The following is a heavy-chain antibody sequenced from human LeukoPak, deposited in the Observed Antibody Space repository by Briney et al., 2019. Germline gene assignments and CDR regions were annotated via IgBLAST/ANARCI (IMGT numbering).Heavy chain of an antibody. Sequence: PSETLYLTCDVSGYSITSDYYWGWIQQPPGKRLERGGSFHHSGSTYYNPSLKSRVTISADTSKNQFSLKLSSVTAADTAVYYCASQVNWNDALGWVRPIDYWGQGTLVTVSS. CDR2: FHHSGST. CDR3: ASQVNWNDALGWVRPIDY. CDR1: GYSITSDYY. D-gene: IGHD1-20*01. J-gene: IGHJ4*02. V-gene: IGHV4-38-2*01.